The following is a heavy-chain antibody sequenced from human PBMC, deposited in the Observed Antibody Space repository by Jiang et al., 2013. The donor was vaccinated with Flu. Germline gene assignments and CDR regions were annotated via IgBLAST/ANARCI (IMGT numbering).Heavy chain of an antibody. CDR3: ARVFSYDTSGYYYYY. CDR2: IIPIFGTA. D-gene: IGHD3-22*01. Sequence: GAEVKKPGSSIKVSCKASGGSFNNYAINWVRQAPGQGLEWMGGIIPIFGTANYAQKFRGRVTISADKSTSTAYMELSSLRSEDTAVYYCARVFSYDTSGYYYYYWGQGTLVTVSS. CDR1: GGSFNNYA. V-gene: IGHV1-69*06. J-gene: IGHJ4*02.